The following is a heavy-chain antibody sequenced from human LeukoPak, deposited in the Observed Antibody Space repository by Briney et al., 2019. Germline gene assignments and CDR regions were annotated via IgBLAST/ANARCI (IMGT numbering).Heavy chain of an antibody. D-gene: IGHD1-1*01. V-gene: IGHV1-18*01. CDR3: ARDVPGSIGTTARFDP. CDR1: GYTSRTYG. J-gene: IGHJ5*02. CDR2: ISSHNGNT. Sequence: VAPVEVSCKSSGYTSRTYGISWMRQAPGQGLEWMGWISSHNGNTNYAQKFHGRLTMTTDTSTSTAYMELRSLRSDDTGVYYCARDVPGSIGTTARFDPWGQGTLVTVSS.